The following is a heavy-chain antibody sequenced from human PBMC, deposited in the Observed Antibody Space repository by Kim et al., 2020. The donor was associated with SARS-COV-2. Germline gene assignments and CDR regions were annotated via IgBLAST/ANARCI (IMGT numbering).Heavy chain of an antibody. J-gene: IGHJ6*02. V-gene: IGHV4-59*10. D-gene: IGHD2-15*01. CDR3: ARSLLHYFYGMDV. Sequence: YNRSRKSRVTVSVDTPKSQCSLNLSSVTAADSAVYYCARSLLHYFYGMDVWGQGTTVTVSS.